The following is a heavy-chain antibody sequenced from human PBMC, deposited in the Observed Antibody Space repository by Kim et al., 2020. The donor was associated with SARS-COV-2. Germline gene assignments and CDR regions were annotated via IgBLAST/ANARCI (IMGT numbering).Heavy chain of an antibody. Sequence: ASVKVSCKASGYIFTSYAMNWVRQAPGQGLECMGWINTNTGNPTYAQGFTGRFVFSLDTSVSTAYLQISSLKAEDTAVYYCARDHSRVFWDILTGYKDWFDPWGQGTLVTVSS. J-gene: IGHJ5*02. CDR2: INTNTGNP. CDR1: GYIFTSYA. D-gene: IGHD3-9*01. CDR3: ARDHSRVFWDILTGYKDWFDP. V-gene: IGHV7-4-1*02.